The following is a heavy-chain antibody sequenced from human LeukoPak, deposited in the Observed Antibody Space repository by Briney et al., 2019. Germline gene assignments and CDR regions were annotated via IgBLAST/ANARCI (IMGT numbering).Heavy chain of an antibody. CDR2: IYYSGST. CDR1: GGSISSYY. J-gene: IGHJ4*02. CDR3: ARSLFWSGHYSHRYFDH. Sequence: SETLSLTCTVSGGSISSYYWSWIRQPPGKGLEWIRYIYYSGSTNYNPSLKSRVTISVDTSKNQFSLKLSSVTAADTAVYYCARSLFWSGHYSHRYFDHWGQGTLVTVSS. D-gene: IGHD3-3*01. V-gene: IGHV4-59*01.